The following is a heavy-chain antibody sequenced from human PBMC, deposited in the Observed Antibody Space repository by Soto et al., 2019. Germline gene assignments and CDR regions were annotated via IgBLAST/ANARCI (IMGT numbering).Heavy chain of an antibody. CDR2: IYYSGST. Sequence: PSETLSLTCTVSGGSVSSASYYWSWIRQPPGKALEWIGFIYYSGSTNYNPSLKSRVTISLDTSENQFSLRLNSVTAADTAVYYCARGPPPNWFDPWGRGTLVTVSS. V-gene: IGHV4-61*01. J-gene: IGHJ5*02. CDR3: ARGPPPNWFDP. CDR1: GGSVSSASYY.